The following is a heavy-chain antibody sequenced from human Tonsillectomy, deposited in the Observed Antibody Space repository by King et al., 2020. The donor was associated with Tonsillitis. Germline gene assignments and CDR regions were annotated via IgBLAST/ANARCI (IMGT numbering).Heavy chain of an antibody. Sequence: QLQLQESGPGLVKPSETLSLTCTVSGGSISSSSYYWGWIRQPPGKGLEWIGSIYYSGSTYYNPSLKSRVTISVDTSKNQFSLKLSSVTAADTAVYYCARSLVVPAASPFDSWGQGTLVTVSS. CDR2: IYYSGST. J-gene: IGHJ4*02. V-gene: IGHV4-39*01. CDR1: GGSISSSSYY. D-gene: IGHD2-2*01. CDR3: ARSLVVPAASPFDS.